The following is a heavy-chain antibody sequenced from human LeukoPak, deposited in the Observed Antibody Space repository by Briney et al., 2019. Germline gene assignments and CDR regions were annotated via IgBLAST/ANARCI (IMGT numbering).Heavy chain of an antibody. Sequence: SETLSLTCTVSGGSISSYYWSWIRQPPGKGLEWIGYIYYSGSTNYNPSLKSRVTISVDTSKNQFSLKLSSVTAADTAVYYCARVKMTYDILTGYYGDNWFDPWGQGTLVTVSS. V-gene: IGHV4-59*01. CDR1: GGSISSYY. J-gene: IGHJ5*02. CDR2: IYYSGST. D-gene: IGHD3-9*01. CDR3: ARVKMTYDILTGYYGDNWFDP.